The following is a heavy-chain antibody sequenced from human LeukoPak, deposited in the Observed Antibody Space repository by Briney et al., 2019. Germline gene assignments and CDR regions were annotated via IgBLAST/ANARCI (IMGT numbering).Heavy chain of an antibody. CDR3: VKDHMAVRVGYIFDY. CDR1: GFTFSTHG. V-gene: IGHV3-30*18. D-gene: IGHD3-10*01. Sequence: QPGGSLRLSCALSGFTFSTHGMHWIRQAPGKGLEWVAIISSDGNNKYYADSVKGRFTISRDNSKNMLYLEMNSLRADDTAVYYCVKDHMAVRVGYIFDYWGQGTLVTVSS. CDR2: ISSDGNNK. J-gene: IGHJ4*02.